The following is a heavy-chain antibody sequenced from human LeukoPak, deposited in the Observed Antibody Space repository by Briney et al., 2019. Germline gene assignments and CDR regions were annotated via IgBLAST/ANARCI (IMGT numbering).Heavy chain of an antibody. D-gene: IGHD7-27*01. CDR1: GGSISPYY. CDR3: ARGPWAWFDP. J-gene: IGHJ5*02. Sequence: SETLSLTCNVSGGSISPYYWSWIRQVPGKGVEWIGYLYYTGDTKYNPSLKSRVTISVDTSKNQFSLKLRSVTAADTAVYYCARGPWAWFDPWGQGTLVTVSS. CDR2: LYYTGDT. V-gene: IGHV4-59*01.